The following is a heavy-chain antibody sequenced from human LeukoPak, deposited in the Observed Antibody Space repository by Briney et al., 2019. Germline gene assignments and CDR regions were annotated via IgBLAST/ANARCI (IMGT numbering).Heavy chain of an antibody. Sequence: SETLSLTCTVPGGSVSTYYWNWIRQPPGKGLEWIGYIYYSGNTNYNPSLKSRLTISVDTSNNQFSLKLSSVTAADTAVYYCASTSGYCSGGNCYSAFDYWGQGTLVTASS. J-gene: IGHJ4*02. D-gene: IGHD2-15*01. CDR2: IYYSGNT. CDR3: ASTSGYCSGGNCYSAFDY. CDR1: GGSVSTYY. V-gene: IGHV4-59*02.